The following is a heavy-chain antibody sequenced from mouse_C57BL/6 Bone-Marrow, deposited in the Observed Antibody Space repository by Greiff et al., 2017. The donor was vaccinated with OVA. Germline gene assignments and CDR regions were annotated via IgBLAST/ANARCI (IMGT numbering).Heavy chain of an antibody. V-gene: IGHV1-55*01. CDR2: IYPGSGST. J-gene: IGHJ2*01. CDR3: ARGSYYYGVDY. Sequence: VQLQQSGAELVKPGASVKMSCKASGYTFTSYWITWVKQRPGQGLEWIGDIYPGSGSTNYNEKFKSKATLTVDTSSSTAYMQLSSLTSEDSAVYYCARGSYYYGVDYWGQGTTLTVSS. CDR1: GYTFTSYW. D-gene: IGHD1-1*01.